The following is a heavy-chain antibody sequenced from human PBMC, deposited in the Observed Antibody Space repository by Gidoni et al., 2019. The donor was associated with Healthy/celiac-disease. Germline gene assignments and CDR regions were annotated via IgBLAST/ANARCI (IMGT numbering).Heavy chain of an antibody. Sequence: GGTFSSYATANYAQKFQGRVTITADESTSTAYMELSSQRSEDTAVYYCARTRYGYYGSGSYYNAFDYWGQGTLVTVSS. D-gene: IGHD3-10*01. CDR3: ARTRYGYYGSGSYYNAFDY. J-gene: IGHJ4*02. V-gene: IGHV1-69*01. CDR2: TFSSYATA.